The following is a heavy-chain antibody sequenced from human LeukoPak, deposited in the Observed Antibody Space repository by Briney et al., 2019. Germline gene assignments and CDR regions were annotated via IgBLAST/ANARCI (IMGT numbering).Heavy chain of an antibody. CDR1: GFTFSSYW. CDR3: ARAPSEIGGYYPEYFRH. D-gene: IGHD3-22*01. Sequence: GGTLRLSCAASGFTFSSYWMHWVRQAPGKGLVWVSGIKSDGSTRYADSVKGRFTVSRDNAKNTVSLQISSLRAEDTGVYYCARAPSEIGGYYPEYFRHWGQGTLVIVCS. V-gene: IGHV3-74*01. J-gene: IGHJ1*01. CDR2: IKSDGST.